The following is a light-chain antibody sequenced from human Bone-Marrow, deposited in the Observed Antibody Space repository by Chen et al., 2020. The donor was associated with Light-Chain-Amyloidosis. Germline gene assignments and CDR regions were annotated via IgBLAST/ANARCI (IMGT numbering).Light chain of an antibody. J-gene: IGLJ2*01. CDR2: DND. Sequence: QSVLTPPPSASGTPGQRVTISCSGSSSNIGRNTVNWYQQLPGTAPKLLIHDNDQRPSGVPDRFSGSKSGTSASLAISGLQSEDEADYYCAAWDDSLNGHVVFGGGTRLTVL. V-gene: IGLV1-44*01. CDR3: AAWDDSLNGHVV. CDR1: SSNIGRNT.